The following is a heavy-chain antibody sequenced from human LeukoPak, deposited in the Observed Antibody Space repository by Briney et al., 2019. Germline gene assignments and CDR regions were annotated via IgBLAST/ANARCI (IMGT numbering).Heavy chain of an antibody. CDR3: ASGPAHVPHVDY. CDR1: GYTFTSYY. J-gene: IGHJ4*02. CDR2: INPSGGST. D-gene: IGHD3-10*02. V-gene: IGHV1-46*01. Sequence: ASVKVSCKAFGYTFTSYYMHWVRQAPGQGLEWMGIINPSGGSTSYAQKFQGRVTMTRDTSTSTVYMELSSLRSEDTAVYYCASGPAHVPHVDYWGQGTLVTVSS.